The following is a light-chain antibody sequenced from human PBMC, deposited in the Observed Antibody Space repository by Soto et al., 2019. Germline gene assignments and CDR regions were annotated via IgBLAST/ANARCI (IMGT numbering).Light chain of an antibody. J-gene: IGKJ1*01. V-gene: IGKV2-30*01. CDR2: EVS. CDR1: QSPLFSNGVTY. Sequence: DVVMTQSPLSLPVTLGQPASISCRSSQSPLFSNGVTYLSWFHQRPGQSPRRLIYEVSRRDSGVPDRVSGSGSGTDFTMKIRRVEAADAGVYYCMQGTYWPPTFGQGTKVEIK. CDR3: MQGTYWPPT.